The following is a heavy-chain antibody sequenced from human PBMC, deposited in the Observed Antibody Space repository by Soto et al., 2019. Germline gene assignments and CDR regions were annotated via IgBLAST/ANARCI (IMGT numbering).Heavy chain of an antibody. V-gene: IGHV1-69*13. Sequence: SSVKVSCKASGGTFSNYAIPWVRQAPGQGLEWLGRIIPIFGSANFAQKFQGRVTLTADESTTTAYMELNSLRAEDTAAYYCARDSTSRHNPFDYWGQGTLVTVSS. J-gene: IGHJ4*02. D-gene: IGHD2-2*01. CDR2: IIPIFGSA. CDR3: ARDSTSRHNPFDY. CDR1: GGTFSNYA.